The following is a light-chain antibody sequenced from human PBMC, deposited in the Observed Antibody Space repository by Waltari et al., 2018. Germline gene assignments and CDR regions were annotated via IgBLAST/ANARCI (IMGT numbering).Light chain of an antibody. Sequence: SHELTQPPSVSVSPGQTARITCPGDVLATQYPSWYQQNPGQAPVLVMFKNNERPSGNPGRFFGSRSETTVTLMIIGAQEEDEADYYCQSSDIGTYGVFGGGTKLTVL. CDR2: KNN. CDR3: QSSDIGTYGV. CDR1: VLATQY. J-gene: IGLJ3*02. V-gene: IGLV3-25*03.